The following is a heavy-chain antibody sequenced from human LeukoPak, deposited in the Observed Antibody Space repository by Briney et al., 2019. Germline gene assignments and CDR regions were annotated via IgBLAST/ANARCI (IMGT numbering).Heavy chain of an antibody. J-gene: IGHJ3*02. CDR1: GGSISGNA. D-gene: IGHD1-1*01. CDR2: ILTSGNT. V-gene: IGHV4-4*07. Sequence: SETLSLTCTVSGGSISGNAWNWTRQPAGKGLEWIGRILTSGNTDYNPSLESRVTMSVDTSKNQFSPKLNSLTAADTAVYYCARRYNSGNDDVFDIWGQGTMVAVSS. CDR3: ARRYNSGNDDVFDI.